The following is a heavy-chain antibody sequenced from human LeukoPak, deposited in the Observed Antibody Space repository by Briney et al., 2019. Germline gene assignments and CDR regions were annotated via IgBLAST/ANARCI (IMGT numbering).Heavy chain of an antibody. Sequence: SGGSLRLSCAASGFTFSSYAVSWVRQAPGKGLEWVSAISGSGGSTYYADSVKGRFTISRDNSKNTLYLQMNSLRAEDTAVYYCAKYSSSRSGYFDYWGQGTLVTVSS. V-gene: IGHV3-23*01. CDR1: GFTFSSYA. CDR2: ISGSGGST. D-gene: IGHD6-13*01. CDR3: AKYSSSRSGYFDY. J-gene: IGHJ4*02.